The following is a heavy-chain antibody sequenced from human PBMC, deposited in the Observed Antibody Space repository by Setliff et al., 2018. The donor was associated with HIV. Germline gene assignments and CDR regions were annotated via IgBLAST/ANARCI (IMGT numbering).Heavy chain of an antibody. CDR1: GGSFNGYS. J-gene: IGHJ4*02. V-gene: IGHV4-34*01. Sequence: SETLSLTCAVYGGSFNGYSWTWIRQPPGKGLEWIGGINHSGSTNYNPSLKSRVTISVDTSKGQFSLRLNSVTATDTAVYYCARGVRDNSGWSSYYFDYWGQGTLVTVSS. CDR2: INHSGST. CDR3: ARGVRDNSGWSSYYFDY. D-gene: IGHD6-19*01.